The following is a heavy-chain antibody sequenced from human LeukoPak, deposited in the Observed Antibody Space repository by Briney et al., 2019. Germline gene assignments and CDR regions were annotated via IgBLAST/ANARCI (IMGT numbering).Heavy chain of an antibody. CDR2: IYHSGST. CDR3: QNAYFYDSSGYFSDY. Sequence: KASETLSLTCTVSGFSISSGYYWGWIRQPPGKGLQWIGSIYHSGSTYYNPSLKNRVTLSVDTSKNQFSLKLSSVTAADTAVYYCQNAYFYDSSGYFSDYWGQGTLVTVSS. CDR1: GFSISSGYY. V-gene: IGHV4-38-2*02. D-gene: IGHD3-22*01. J-gene: IGHJ4*02.